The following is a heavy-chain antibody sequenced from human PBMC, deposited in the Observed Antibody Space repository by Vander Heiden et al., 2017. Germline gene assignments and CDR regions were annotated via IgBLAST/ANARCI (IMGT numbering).Heavy chain of an antibody. CDR2: IIPIFGTA. CDR3: AREAVASRYYFDY. Sequence: QVQLVQSWAEVKKPGSSVKVSCKASGGTFSSYAISWVRQAPGKGLEWMGGIIPIFGTANYAQKFQGRVTITADESTSTAYMELSSLRSEDTAVYYCAREAVASRYYFDYWGQGTLVTVSS. CDR1: GGTFSSYA. D-gene: IGHD6-19*01. J-gene: IGHJ4*02. V-gene: IGHV1-69*01.